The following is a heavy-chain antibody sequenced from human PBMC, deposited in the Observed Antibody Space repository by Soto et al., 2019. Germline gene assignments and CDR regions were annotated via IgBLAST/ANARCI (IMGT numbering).Heavy chain of an antibody. D-gene: IGHD3-16*02. J-gene: IGHJ4*02. V-gene: IGHV4-34*01. Sequence: QVQLQQWGAGLLKPSETLSLTCAVYGGSFSGYYWSWIRQPPGKGLEWIGEINHSGSTNYNPSLKRRVTISVDTSKNQFSMKLSSVTAADTAVYYCARGLAIVAPPDYWGQGTLVTVSS. CDR2: INHSGST. CDR3: ARGLAIVAPPDY. CDR1: GGSFSGYY.